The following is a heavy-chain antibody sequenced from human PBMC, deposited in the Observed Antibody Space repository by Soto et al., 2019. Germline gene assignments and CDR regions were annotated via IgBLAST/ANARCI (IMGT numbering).Heavy chain of an antibody. Sequence: SETLSLTCTVSGGSISYHYWSWIRQPPGKGLEWIAYISNSGSTNFNPSLKSRVTISVDTSKNQFSLKLSSVTAAGTAVYYCARQMLRVWGNAFDIWGQGTMVTVSS. D-gene: IGHD3-16*01. CDR1: GGSISYHY. J-gene: IGHJ3*02. CDR3: ARQMLRVWGNAFDI. V-gene: IGHV4-59*08. CDR2: ISNSGST.